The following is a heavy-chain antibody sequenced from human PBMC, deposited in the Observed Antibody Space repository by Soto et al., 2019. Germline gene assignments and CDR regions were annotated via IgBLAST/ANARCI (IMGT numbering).Heavy chain of an antibody. V-gene: IGHV4-30-4*01. CDR2: IYYSGST. D-gene: IGHD3-9*01. Sequence: PSETLSLTCTVSGGSISSGDYYWSWIRQPPGKGLEWIGYIYYSGSTYYNPSLKSRVTISVDTSKNQFSLKLSSVTAADTAVYYCARLPVYDILTGFFDYWGQGTLVTVSS. J-gene: IGHJ4*02. CDR1: GGSISSGDYY. CDR3: ARLPVYDILTGFFDY.